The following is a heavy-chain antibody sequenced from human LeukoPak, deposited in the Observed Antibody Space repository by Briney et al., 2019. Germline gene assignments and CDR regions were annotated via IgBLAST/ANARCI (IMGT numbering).Heavy chain of an antibody. CDR3: ARDLRPGLNFDYFDY. Sequence: GGSLRLSCAASGFTFSSYAMHWVRQAPGKGLEWVAVISYDGSNKYYADSVKGRFTISRDNSKNTLYLQMNSLRAEDTAVYYCARDLRPGLNFDYFDYWGQGTLVTVSS. J-gene: IGHJ4*02. CDR2: ISYDGSNK. D-gene: IGHD1-20*01. CDR1: GFTFSSYA. V-gene: IGHV3-30-3*01.